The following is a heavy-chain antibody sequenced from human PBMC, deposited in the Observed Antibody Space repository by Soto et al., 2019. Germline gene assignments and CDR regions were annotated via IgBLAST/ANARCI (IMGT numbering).Heavy chain of an antibody. J-gene: IGHJ4*02. D-gene: IGHD3-16*02. CDR2: INGDGSIT. CDR1: GFTFRNYW. Sequence: EVQLVESGGGLGQPGGSLRLSCAASGFTFRNYWMYWVRQAPGKGLVWVSHINGDGSITAYADSVRGRFTISRDDAKNTRFLQMNSLRPEDTAVYYCVRGGNYVWGSYQDWGQGTLVTVSS. CDR3: VRGGNYVWGSYQD. V-gene: IGHV3-74*01.